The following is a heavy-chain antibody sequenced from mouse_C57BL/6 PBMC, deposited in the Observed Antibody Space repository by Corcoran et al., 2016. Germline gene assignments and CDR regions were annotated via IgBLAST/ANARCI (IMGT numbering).Heavy chain of an antibody. Sequence: EVQLQQSGPELVKPGASVKIPCKASGYTFTDYNMDWVKQSHGKRLEWIGDINPNNGGTNYNQKLKGKATLTVDKSSSTAYMELRSLTSEDTAVYYCAREGVYDGYYFDYWGQGTTLTVSS. V-gene: IGHV1-18*01. CDR2: INPNNGGT. CDR3: AREGVYDGYYFDY. D-gene: IGHD2-3*01. CDR1: GYTFTDYN. J-gene: IGHJ2*01.